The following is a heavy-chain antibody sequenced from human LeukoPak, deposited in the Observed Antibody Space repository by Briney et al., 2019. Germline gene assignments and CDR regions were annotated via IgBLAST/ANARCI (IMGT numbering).Heavy chain of an antibody. CDR2: IYYSGST. CDR1: GCSISSYY. CDR3: ARGKAAGHFDY. V-gene: IGHV4-59*01. Sequence: SETLSLTCTASGCSISSYYWSWIRQPPGKGLEWIGYIYYSGSTNYNPSLKSRVTTSVDTSKNQFSLKLSSVTAADTAVYYCARGKAAGHFDYWGQGTLVTVSS. J-gene: IGHJ4*02. D-gene: IGHD6-25*01.